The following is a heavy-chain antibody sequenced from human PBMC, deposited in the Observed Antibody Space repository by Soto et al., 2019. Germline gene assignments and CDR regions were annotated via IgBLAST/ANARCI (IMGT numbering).Heavy chain of an antibody. CDR1: GVTFSSYA. D-gene: IGHD6-13*01. J-gene: IGHJ6*02. Sequence: SVKVSCKASGVTFSSYAISWVRQAPGQGLEWMGGIIPIFGTANYAQKFQGRVTITADKSTSTAYMELSSLRSEDTAVYYCARDKLVSYYYYYGMDVWGQGTTVTVSS. CDR3: ARDKLVSYYYYYGMDV. V-gene: IGHV1-69*06. CDR2: IIPIFGTA.